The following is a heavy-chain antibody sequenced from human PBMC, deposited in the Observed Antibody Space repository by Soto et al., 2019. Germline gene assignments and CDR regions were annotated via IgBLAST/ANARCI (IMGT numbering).Heavy chain of an antibody. J-gene: IGHJ6*02. D-gene: IGHD6-6*01. CDR3: ARDRYSSSSGANYYYGMDV. Sequence: SETLSLTCTVSGGSISSYYWSWIWQPAGKGLEWIGRIYTSGSTNYNPSLKSRVTMSVDTSKNQFSLKLSSVTAADTAVYYCARDRYSSSSGANYYYGMDVWGQGTTVNRLL. CDR1: GGSISSYY. V-gene: IGHV4-4*07. CDR2: IYTSGST.